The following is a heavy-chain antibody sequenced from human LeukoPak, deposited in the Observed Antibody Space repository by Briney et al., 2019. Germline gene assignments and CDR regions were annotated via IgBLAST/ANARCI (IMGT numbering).Heavy chain of an antibody. D-gene: IGHD3-22*01. CDR3: ARAINWNSSGYYSPYYFDY. J-gene: IGHJ4*02. V-gene: IGHV4-61*02. Sequence: PSETLSLTCTVSGDSISSGDYYWSWIRQPAGKGLEWIGRIYTSGSTNYNPSLKSRVTMSVDTSKNQFSLKLSSVTAADTAVYYCARAINWNSSGYYSPYYFDYWGQGTLVTVSS. CDR2: IYTSGST. CDR1: GDSISSGDYY.